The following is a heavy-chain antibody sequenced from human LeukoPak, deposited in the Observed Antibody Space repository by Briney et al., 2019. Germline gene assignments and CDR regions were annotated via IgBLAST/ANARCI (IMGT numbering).Heavy chain of an antibody. CDR3: AREGNYEILTGYAFDY. J-gene: IGHJ4*02. CDR2: IYYRGST. Sequence: SETLSLTCTVSGGSISSTSYYWGWIRQPPGKGLEWIGSIYYRGSTYYNPSLKSRVIISVDTSKNQFSLKLSSVTAADTAVYYCAREGNYEILTGYAFDYWGQGTLLTVSS. D-gene: IGHD3-9*01. V-gene: IGHV4-39*07. CDR1: GGSISSTSYY.